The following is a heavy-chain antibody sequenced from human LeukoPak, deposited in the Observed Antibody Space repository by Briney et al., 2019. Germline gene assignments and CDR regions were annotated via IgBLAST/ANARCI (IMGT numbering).Heavy chain of an antibody. D-gene: IGHD2-21*02. CDR3: ARLAYCGGDCYSEADHRDYYFDY. J-gene: IGHJ4*02. CDR2: IIPIFGTA. Sequence: PSVTLSCTASAYTFIIYDINWVRQAPGQGLGWMGGIIPIFGTANSAQKFQGRVTITADESTSTAYMELSSLRSEDAAVYYCARLAYCGGDCYSEADHRDYYFDYWGQGTLVTVSS. V-gene: IGHV1-69*13. CDR1: AYTFIIYD.